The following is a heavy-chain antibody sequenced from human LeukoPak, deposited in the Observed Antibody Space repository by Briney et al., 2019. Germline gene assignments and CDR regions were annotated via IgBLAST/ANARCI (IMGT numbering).Heavy chain of an antibody. D-gene: IGHD5-18*01. J-gene: IGHJ3*02. CDR3: ARDTMVDTAMVPLFDI. Sequence: PSETLSLTCAIYGESFSIYYWSWIRQPPGKGLEWVSSISSSSSYIYYADSVKGRFTISRDNAKNSLYLQMNSLRAEDTAVYYCARDTMVDTAMVPLFDIWGQGTMVTVSS. CDR1: GESFSIYY. V-gene: IGHV3-21*01. CDR2: ISSSSSYI.